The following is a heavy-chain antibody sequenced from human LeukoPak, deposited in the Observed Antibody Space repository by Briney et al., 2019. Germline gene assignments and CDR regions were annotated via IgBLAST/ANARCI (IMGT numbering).Heavy chain of an antibody. CDR1: GGSISSSSYY. Sequence: PSETLSLTCTVSGGSISSSSYYWGWIRQPPGKGLEWIGSIYYSGSTYYNPSLKSRVTISVDTSKNQFSLKLNSVTAADTAVYYCARAYIVGASHFDYWGQGTLVTVSS. D-gene: IGHD1-26*01. CDR2: IYYSGST. CDR3: ARAYIVGASHFDY. J-gene: IGHJ4*02. V-gene: IGHV4-39*07.